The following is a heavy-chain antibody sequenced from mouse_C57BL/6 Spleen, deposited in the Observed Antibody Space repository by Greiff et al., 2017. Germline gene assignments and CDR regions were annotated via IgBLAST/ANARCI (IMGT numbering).Heavy chain of an antibody. CDR1: GYTFTNSW. V-gene: IGHV1-63*01. CDR2: IYPGGGYT. D-gene: IGHD2-14*01. CDR3: ARRDDGYAMDY. J-gene: IGHJ4*01. Sequence: QVHVKQSGAELVRPGTSVKMSCKASGYTFTNSWIGWAKQRPGHGLEWIGDIYPGGGYTNYNEKFKGKATLTADKSSSTAYMQFRSLTSEDSASDYCARRDDGYAMDYWGQGTSVTVSS.